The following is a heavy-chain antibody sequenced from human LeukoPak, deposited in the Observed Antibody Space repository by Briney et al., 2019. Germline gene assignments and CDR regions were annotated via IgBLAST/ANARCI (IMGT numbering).Heavy chain of an antibody. CDR2: ISRNGGST. D-gene: IGHD4-17*01. V-gene: IGHV3-20*04. CDR3: AMDFWSTVTTE. CDR1: GFTFDEYG. J-gene: IGHJ4*02. Sequence: GGSLRLSCAASGFTFDEYGMTWVRQAPGQGLEWVSGISRNGGSTGYADSVKGRFTISRDNSKNTIHLEMNSLRPEDTAVYYCAMDFWSTVTTEWGQGTLVTVSS.